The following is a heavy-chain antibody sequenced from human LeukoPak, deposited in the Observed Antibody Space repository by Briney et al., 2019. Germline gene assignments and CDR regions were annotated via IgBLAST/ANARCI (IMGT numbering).Heavy chain of an antibody. D-gene: IGHD2-21*02. V-gene: IGHV3-64*01. CDR3: ARGKGIYCGGDCSALDY. J-gene: IGHJ4*02. Sequence: GGPLRLSCAASGFTFSSYAMQWVREAPGKGGEYVSAISSKGGTTYYANSVKGRFTISRDNSKNTLYLQMGSLRTEDMAVYYCARGKGIYCGGDCSALDYWGQGTLVTVSS. CDR1: GFTFSSYA. CDR2: ISSKGGTT.